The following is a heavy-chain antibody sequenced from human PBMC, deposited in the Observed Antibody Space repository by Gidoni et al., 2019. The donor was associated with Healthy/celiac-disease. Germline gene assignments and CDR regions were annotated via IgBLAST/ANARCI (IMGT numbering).Heavy chain of an antibody. V-gene: IGHV3-9*01. J-gene: IGHJ4*02. Sequence: EVQLVESGGGLVQPGRSLRLSCAASGFTFDDYAMHWVRQAPGKGLEWVSGISGNSGSIGYADSVKGRFTISRDNAKNSLYLQMNSLRAEDTALYYCAKARPAWVAATCLDCWGQGTLVTVSS. CDR3: AKARPAWVAATCLDC. D-gene: IGHD6-19*01. CDR2: ISGNSGSI. CDR1: GFTFDDYA.